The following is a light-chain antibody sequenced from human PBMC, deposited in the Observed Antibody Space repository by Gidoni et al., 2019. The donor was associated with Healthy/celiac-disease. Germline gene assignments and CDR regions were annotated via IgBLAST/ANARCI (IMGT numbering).Light chain of an antibody. J-gene: IGKJ1*01. Sequence: DLRMTQFPSSLSASVGDRVNITCRARQDISNYLAWYQQKPGKVPKLLRYASSTLQSGVPSRFSGSGSWTDFTLTISSLQPEDVATYYCQKYNSAWTFGQGTKVEIK. CDR1: QDISNY. CDR3: QKYNSAWT. V-gene: IGKV1-27*01. CDR2: ASS.